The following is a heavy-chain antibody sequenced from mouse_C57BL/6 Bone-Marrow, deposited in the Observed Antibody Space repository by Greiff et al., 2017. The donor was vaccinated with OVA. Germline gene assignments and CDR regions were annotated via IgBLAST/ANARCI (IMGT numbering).Heavy chain of an antibody. CDR2: IDPSDSYT. Sequence: QVQLKQPGAELVMPGASVKLSCKASGYTFTSYWMHWVQQRPGQGLEWIGEIDPSDSYTNYTHKFKGKSTLTVDNSSSTAYMQLSRLTSEDSAVYYCAREILNCDYWGPGNTLTVSS. V-gene: IGHV1-69*01. CDR3: AREILNCDY. CDR1: GYTFTSYW. D-gene: IGHD1-1*01. J-gene: IGHJ2*01.